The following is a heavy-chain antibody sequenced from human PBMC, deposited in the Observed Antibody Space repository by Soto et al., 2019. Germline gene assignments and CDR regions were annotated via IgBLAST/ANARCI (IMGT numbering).Heavy chain of an antibody. CDR2: IDWDDDK. J-gene: IGHJ6*02. V-gene: IGHV2-70*20. Sequence: GPTLVNPTQTLTLTCTFSGFSLSTSGMCVSWVRQPPGKALEWLALIDWDDDKYYSTSLKTRLTISKDTSKNQVVLTMTNMDPVDTATYYCAVAAAPLDYYYGMDVWGQGATVTVSS. D-gene: IGHD2-15*01. CDR1: GFSLSTSGMC. CDR3: AVAAAPLDYYYGMDV.